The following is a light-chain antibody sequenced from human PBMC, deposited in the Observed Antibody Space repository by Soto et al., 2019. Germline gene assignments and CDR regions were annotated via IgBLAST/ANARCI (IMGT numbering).Light chain of an antibody. CDR3: QQYDNFPPEGLT. CDR1: QDISNY. Sequence: DIQMTQSPSSLSASVGDRVTITCQASQDISNYLNWYQQKPGKAPKLLIYDASNLETGVPSRFSGSGSGTDFTFTISSLQPEDIATYYCQQYDNFPPEGLTFGGGTKVEIK. J-gene: IGKJ4*01. CDR2: DAS. V-gene: IGKV1-33*01.